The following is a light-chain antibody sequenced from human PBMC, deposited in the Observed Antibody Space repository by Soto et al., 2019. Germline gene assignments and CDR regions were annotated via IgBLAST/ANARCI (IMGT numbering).Light chain of an antibody. V-gene: IGKV1-12*01. CDR3: QQGNSLPIT. CDR1: QGASTW. J-gene: IGKJ5*01. CDR2: RAS. Sequence: IQLSQTPSSVSASVGDSVTISCRASQGASTWLAWYQQRPGSAPKLLIYRASTLQIGVPSRFSGSVSGTDFTLTISSLQPEDVATYFCQQGNSLPITFGPGTRLEIK.